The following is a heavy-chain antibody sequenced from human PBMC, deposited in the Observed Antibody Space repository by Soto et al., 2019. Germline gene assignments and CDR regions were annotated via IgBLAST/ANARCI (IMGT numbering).Heavy chain of an antibody. V-gene: IGHV4-34*01. D-gene: IGHD3-16*01. Sequence: PSETLSLTCAVYGGSFSGYYWSWIRQPPGKGLEWIGEINHSGSTNYNPSLKSRVTISVDTSKNQFSLKLSSVTAADTAVYYCARGLVWPARWFDPSGQVPLGTVSP. CDR2: INHSGST. CDR3: ARGLVWPARWFDP. CDR1: GGSFSGYY. J-gene: IGHJ5*02.